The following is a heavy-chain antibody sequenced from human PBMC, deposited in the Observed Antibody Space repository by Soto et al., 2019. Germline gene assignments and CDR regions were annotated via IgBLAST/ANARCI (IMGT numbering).Heavy chain of an antibody. D-gene: IGHD1-1*01. V-gene: IGHV3-30*18. J-gene: IGHJ5*02. CDR1: GFTFSSYG. Sequence: QVQLVESGGGVVQPGRSLRLSCAASGFTFSSYGMHWVRQAPGKGLEWVAVISYDGSNKYYADSVKGRFTISRDNSKNTLYLQMNVLRAEDTAVYYCAKGTSPHYNWNDPWGQGTLVTVSS. CDR3: AKGTSPHYNWNDP. CDR2: ISYDGSNK.